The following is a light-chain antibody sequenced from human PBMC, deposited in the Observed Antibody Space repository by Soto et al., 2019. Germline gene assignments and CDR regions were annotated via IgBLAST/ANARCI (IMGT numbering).Light chain of an antibody. V-gene: IGKV3D-15*01. J-gene: IGKJ4*01. Sequence: EIVMTQSPATLSVSPGERVILSCGASQSISSNLAWYQQKPGQAPRLLIYGASTRATGIPAKFSGGGSGTHFTLTINSLQSEDFAVYYCQQYNDWPLTFGGGAKVEIK. CDR2: GAS. CDR1: QSISSN. CDR3: QQYNDWPLT.